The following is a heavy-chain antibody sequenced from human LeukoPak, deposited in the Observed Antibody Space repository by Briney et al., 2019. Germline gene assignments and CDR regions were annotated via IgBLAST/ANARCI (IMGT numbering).Heavy chain of an antibody. CDR3: ARAYCSSTSCPH. CDR1: GGSFNNYY. J-gene: IGHJ4*02. Sequence: SETLSLTCAVYGGSFNNYYLNWIRQPPGKGLEWVGEITHSGTINYNPSLKSRVTISADRSKNQFSLKLSSVTAADTAVYYCARAYCSSTSCPHWGQGTLVTVSS. D-gene: IGHD2-2*01. V-gene: IGHV4-34*01. CDR2: ITHSGTI.